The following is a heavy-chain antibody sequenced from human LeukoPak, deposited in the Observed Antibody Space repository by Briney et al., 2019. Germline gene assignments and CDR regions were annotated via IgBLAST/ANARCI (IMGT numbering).Heavy chain of an antibody. J-gene: IGHJ4*02. CDR1: GYTFTSHD. Sequence: ASVKVSCKASGYTFTSHDINWVRQATGQGLEWMGWMNPNSGNTGYAQKFQGRVTMTRNTSISTAYMELSSLRSEDTAVYYCARGSWQWLAYDYWGQGTLVTVSS. D-gene: IGHD6-19*01. CDR3: ARGSWQWLAYDY. CDR2: MNPNSGNT. V-gene: IGHV1-8*01.